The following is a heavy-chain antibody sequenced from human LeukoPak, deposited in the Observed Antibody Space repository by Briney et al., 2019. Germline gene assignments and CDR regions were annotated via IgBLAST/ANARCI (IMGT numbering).Heavy chain of an antibody. V-gene: IGHV7-4-1*02. CDR2: INTNTGNP. CDR1: GYTFTNFE. Sequence: ASVKVSCKASGYTFTNFEINWVRQATGQGLEWMGWINTNTGNPTYAQGFTGRFVFSLDTSVSTAYLQISSLKAEDTAVYYCARAGSYSDYWGQGTLVTVSS. J-gene: IGHJ4*02. D-gene: IGHD3-10*01. CDR3: ARAGSYSDY.